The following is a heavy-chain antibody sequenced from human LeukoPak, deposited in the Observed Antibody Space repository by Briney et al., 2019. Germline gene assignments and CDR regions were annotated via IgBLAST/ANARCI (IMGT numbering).Heavy chain of an antibody. J-gene: IGHJ4*02. CDR2: INAGNGNT. CDR3: ARDQLTMVRGVTPYDY. V-gene: IGHV1-3*01. D-gene: IGHD3-10*01. Sequence: GASVKVSCKASGYTFTSYAMHWVRQAPGQRLEWMGWINAGNGNTKYSQKFQGRVTITRDTSASTAYMELSSLRSEDTAVYYCARDQLTMVRGVTPYDYWGQGTLVTVSS. CDR1: GYTFTSYA.